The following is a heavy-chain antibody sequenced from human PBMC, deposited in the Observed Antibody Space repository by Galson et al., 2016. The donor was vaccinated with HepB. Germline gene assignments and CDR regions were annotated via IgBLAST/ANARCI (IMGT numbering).Heavy chain of an antibody. CDR2: TSYDGSKK. CDR1: GSTFSDSG. CDR3: ASTTSTVSDGALDI. Sequence: SLRLSCAASGSTFSDSGMHWVRQAPGKGLEWVAVTSYDGSKKYYADSVKGRFTISRDNSKNTLYLQMNSLRAEDTAVYYCASTTSTVSDGALDIWGQGTMVTVSS. D-gene: IGHD1-1*01. V-gene: IGHV3-30*03. J-gene: IGHJ3*02.